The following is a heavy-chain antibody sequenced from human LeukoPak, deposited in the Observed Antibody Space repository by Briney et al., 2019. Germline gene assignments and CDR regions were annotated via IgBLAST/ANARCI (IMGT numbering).Heavy chain of an antibody. CDR2: ISGGGSP. D-gene: IGHD6-19*01. CDR1: GFTFSNYA. CDR3: ARDTGYSSGD. Sequence: PGGSLRLSCAASGFTFSNYAMFWVRQAPGKGLQWVAAISGGGSPYYPESVKGRFTISRDNSKNTLYLQMNSLRAEDTAVYYCARDTGYSSGDWGQGTLVTVSS. J-gene: IGHJ4*02. V-gene: IGHV3-23*01.